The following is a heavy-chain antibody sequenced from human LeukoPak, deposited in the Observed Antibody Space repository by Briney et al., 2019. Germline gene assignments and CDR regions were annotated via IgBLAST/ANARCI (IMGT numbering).Heavy chain of an antibody. J-gene: IGHJ4*02. D-gene: IGHD3-22*01. Sequence: SETLSLTCTVSGGSISSSTLYWGWIRQPPGKGLEWIGTIYNPSLKSRVTVSVDTSKNQFSLKLSSVTAADTAVYYCARDMYYDSSGYYGGPFDYWGQGTLVTVSS. CDR3: ARDMYYDSSGYYGGPFDY. CDR2: I. CDR1: GGSISSSTLY. V-gene: IGHV4-39*07.